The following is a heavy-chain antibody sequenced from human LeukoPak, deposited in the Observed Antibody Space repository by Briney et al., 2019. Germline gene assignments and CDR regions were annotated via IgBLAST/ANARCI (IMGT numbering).Heavy chain of an antibody. CDR1: GGSISSYY. Sequence: SETLSLTCTVSGGSISSYYWSWIRQPPGKGLEWIGYIYYSGSTNYNPSLKSRATISVDTSKNQFSLKLSSVTAADTAVYYCARGRGIVGATTDYYFDYWGQGTLVTVSS. D-gene: IGHD1-26*01. V-gene: IGHV4-59*01. J-gene: IGHJ4*02. CDR3: ARGRGIVGATTDYYFDY. CDR2: IYYSGST.